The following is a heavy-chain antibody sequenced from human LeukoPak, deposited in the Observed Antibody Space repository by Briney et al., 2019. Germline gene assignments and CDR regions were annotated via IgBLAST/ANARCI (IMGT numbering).Heavy chain of an antibody. J-gene: IGHJ4*02. D-gene: IGHD1-26*01. CDR1: GGSISSSSSY. CDR2: IYYSGST. Sequence: PSETLSLTCTVSGGSISSSSSYWGWIRQPPGKGLEWIGSIYYSGSTYYNPSLKSRVTISVDTSKNQFSLKLSSMTTADTAVYYCARVGSYNFDSWGQGTLVIVSS. V-gene: IGHV4-39*01. CDR3: ARVGSYNFDS.